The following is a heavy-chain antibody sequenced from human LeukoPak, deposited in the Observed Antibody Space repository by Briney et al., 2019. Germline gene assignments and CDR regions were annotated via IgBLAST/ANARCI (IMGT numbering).Heavy chain of an antibody. CDR2: MNPNSGNT. D-gene: IGHD2-21*01. CDR1: GYTFTSYD. Sequence: ASVKVSCKASGYTFTSYDINWVRQATGQGLEWMGWMNPNSGNTGYAQKFQGRVTMTRNTSISTAYMELSSLRSEDTAVYYCARDPRPNTPHNYYYYYMDVWGKGTTVTVSS. CDR3: ARDPRPNTPHNYYYYYMDV. V-gene: IGHV1-8*01. J-gene: IGHJ6*03.